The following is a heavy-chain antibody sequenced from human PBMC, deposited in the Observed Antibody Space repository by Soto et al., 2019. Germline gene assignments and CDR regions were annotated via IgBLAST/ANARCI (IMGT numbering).Heavy chain of an antibody. CDR2: VSHDGKSG. V-gene: IGHV3-30*14. CDR3: ARLDKFNCGWS. CDR1: GFTFSSYA. J-gene: IGHJ4*02. D-gene: IGHD6-19*01. Sequence: QVQLVESGGGVVQPGRSLRLSCAASGFTFSSYAMHWVRRAPGKGLEWVAAVSHDGKSGFYADSVSGRLTVSRDNSNSLVYLQMDRLRPEYTALFYCARLDKFNCGWSWGQGTAVTVSS.